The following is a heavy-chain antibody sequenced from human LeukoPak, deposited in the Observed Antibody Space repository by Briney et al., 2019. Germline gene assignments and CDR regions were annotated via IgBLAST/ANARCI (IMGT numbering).Heavy chain of an antibody. CDR3: ARVGDIVATDY. CDR1: GGSFSGYY. D-gene: IGHD5-12*01. J-gene: IGHJ4*02. Sequence: SETLSLTCAVYGGSFSGYYWSWIRQPPGKGLEWIGEINHSGSTNYNPSLKSRVTISVDTSKNQFSLKLSSVTAADTAVYYCARVGDIVATDYWGQETLVTVSS. V-gene: IGHV4-34*01. CDR2: INHSGST.